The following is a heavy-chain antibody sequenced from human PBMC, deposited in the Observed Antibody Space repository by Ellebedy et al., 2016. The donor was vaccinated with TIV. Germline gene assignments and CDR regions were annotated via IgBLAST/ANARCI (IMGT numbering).Heavy chain of an antibody. CDR3: AREDQLHFDY. CDR1: GGSISSGSYY. Sequence: SETLSLXXTVSGGSISSGSYYWSWIRQPAGKGLEWIGRIYTSGSTNYNPSLKSRVTMSVDTSKNQFSLKLSSVTAADTAVYYCAREDQLHFDYWGQGTLVTVSS. CDR2: IYTSGST. V-gene: IGHV4-61*02. D-gene: IGHD2-2*01. J-gene: IGHJ4*02.